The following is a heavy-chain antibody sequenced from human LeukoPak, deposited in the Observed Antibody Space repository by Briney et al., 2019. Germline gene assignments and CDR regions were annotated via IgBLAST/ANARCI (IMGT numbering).Heavy chain of an antibody. Sequence: ASVKVSCKASGYTFTSYYMHWVRQAPGQGLEWMGWISACNGNTNYAQKLQGRVTMTTDTSTSTAYMELRSLRSDDTAVYYCASGVPLPGIAAAGFDYWGQGTLVTVSS. CDR1: GYTFTSYY. D-gene: IGHD6-13*01. J-gene: IGHJ4*02. CDR2: ISACNGNT. V-gene: IGHV1-18*04. CDR3: ASGVPLPGIAAAGFDY.